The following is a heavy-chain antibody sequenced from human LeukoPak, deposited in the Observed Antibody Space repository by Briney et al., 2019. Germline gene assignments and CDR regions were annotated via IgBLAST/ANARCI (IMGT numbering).Heavy chain of an antibody. J-gene: IGHJ4*02. V-gene: IGHV3-23*01. D-gene: IGHD1-26*01. CDR2: FGGSGGNT. CDR3: AKLRGTSGASDY. Sequence: HPGGSLRLSCAASGFTFSNYAMSWVRQAPGKGLEWVSAFGGSGGNTYYADSVKGRFTISRDNSKNTLYLQMNSLRAEDTAVYYCAKLRGTSGASDYWGQGTLVTVSS. CDR1: GFTFSNYA.